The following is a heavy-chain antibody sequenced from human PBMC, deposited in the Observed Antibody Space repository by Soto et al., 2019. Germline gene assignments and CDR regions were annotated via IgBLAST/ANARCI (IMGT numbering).Heavy chain of an antibody. CDR3: ARDPYYDSSGYLASNGMDV. V-gene: IGHV3-53*04. D-gene: IGHD3-22*01. J-gene: IGHJ6*02. CDR2: IYSDGST. Sequence: EVQLVESGGGLVQPGGSLRLSCAASGFTVSSNYMSWVRQAPGKGLEWVSVIYSDGSTYYAGSVKGRFTISRHNSKNTLYLQMNSLRAEDTAVYYCARDPYYDSSGYLASNGMDVWGQGTTVTVSS. CDR1: GFTVSSNY.